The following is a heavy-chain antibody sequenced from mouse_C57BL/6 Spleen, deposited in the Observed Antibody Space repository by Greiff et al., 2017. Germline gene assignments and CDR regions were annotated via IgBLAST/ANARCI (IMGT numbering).Heavy chain of an antibody. CDR2: INPSSGYT. CDR1: GYTFTSYW. J-gene: IGHJ3*01. Sequence: QVQLQQSGAELAKPGASVKLSCKASGYTFTSYWMHWVKQRPGQGLEWIGYINPSSGYTKYNQKFKDKATLTADKSSSTAYMQLSSLTYEDSAVYYCLYDYDEERFAYGGQGSLVTVSA. D-gene: IGHD2-4*01. V-gene: IGHV1-7*01. CDR3: LYDYDEERFAY.